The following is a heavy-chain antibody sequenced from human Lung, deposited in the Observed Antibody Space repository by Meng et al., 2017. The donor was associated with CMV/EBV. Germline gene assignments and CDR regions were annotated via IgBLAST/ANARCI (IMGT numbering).Heavy chain of an antibody. Sequence: GSLRLSCTVSGGSINNYYWSWIRQPPGKGLEWIGYIYYSGSTNYNPSLKSRVTISVDTSKNQFSLKLSSVTAADTAVYFCARIYCSSTSCYNGNWGQG. J-gene: IGHJ4*02. V-gene: IGHV4-59*01. CDR1: GGSINNYY. CDR3: ARIYCSSTSCYNGN. CDR2: IYYSGST. D-gene: IGHD2-2*01.